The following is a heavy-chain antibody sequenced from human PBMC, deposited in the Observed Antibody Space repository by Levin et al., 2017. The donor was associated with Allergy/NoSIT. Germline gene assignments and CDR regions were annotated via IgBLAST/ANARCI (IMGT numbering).Heavy chain of an antibody. J-gene: IGHJ4*02. V-gene: IGHV1-2*02. CDR2: INPNSGGT. Sequence: ASVKVSCKASGYTFTGYYMHWVRQAPGQGLEWMGWINPNSGGTNYAQKFQGRVTMTRDTSISTAYMELSRLRSDDTAVYYCARELGSSSEGDYWGQGTLVTVSS. D-gene: IGHD6-6*01. CDR1: GYTFTGYY. CDR3: ARELGSSSEGDY.